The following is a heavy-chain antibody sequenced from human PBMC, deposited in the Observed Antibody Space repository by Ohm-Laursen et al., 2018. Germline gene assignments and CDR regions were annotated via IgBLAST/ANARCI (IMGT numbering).Heavy chain of an antibody. CDR3: VRDGSGTGWYAGDY. V-gene: IGHV4-59*01. D-gene: IGHD6-19*01. Sequence: SETLSLTCIASGGSISSDYYWTWIRQVPGEGLEWIAYMHHSGATYYNPSLKSRVTISVDTSKNQFSLKLRSVTAADTAVYYCVRDGSGTGWYAGDYWGRGTLVTVSS. CDR2: MHHSGAT. J-gene: IGHJ4*02. CDR1: GGSISSDYY.